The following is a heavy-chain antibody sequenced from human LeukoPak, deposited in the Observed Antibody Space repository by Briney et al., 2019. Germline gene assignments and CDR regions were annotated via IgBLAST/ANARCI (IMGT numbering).Heavy chain of an antibody. D-gene: IGHD4-23*01. CDR2: ISAYNRDT. V-gene: IGHV1-18*01. CDR1: GYTFTSYG. Sequence: GSVKVSCEASGYTFTSYGISWVRQAPGQGLEWVGCISAYNRDTNYAQKVQGRVTMTTDTSTSTAYMELRSLRADDTAVYYCARDTSGGPYFDYWGQGTLVTVAS. CDR3: ARDTSGGPYFDY. J-gene: IGHJ4*02.